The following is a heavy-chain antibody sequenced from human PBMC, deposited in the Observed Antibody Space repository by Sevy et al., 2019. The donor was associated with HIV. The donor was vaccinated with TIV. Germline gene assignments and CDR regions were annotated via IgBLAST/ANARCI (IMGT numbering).Heavy chain of an antibody. CDR2: IWYDGSNK. Sequence: GGSLRLSCAAAGFTFSSYAMHWVRQAPGKGLEWVAVIWYDGSNKYYADSVKGRFTISRDNSKNTLYLQMNSLRAEDTAVYYWARGVAVAGTRGDAFDIWGQGTMVTVSS. J-gene: IGHJ3*02. V-gene: IGHV3-33*01. CDR3: ARGVAVAGTRGDAFDI. D-gene: IGHD6-19*01. CDR1: GFTFSSYA.